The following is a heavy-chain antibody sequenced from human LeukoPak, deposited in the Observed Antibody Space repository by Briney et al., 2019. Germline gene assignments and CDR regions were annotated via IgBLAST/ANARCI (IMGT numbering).Heavy chain of an antibody. D-gene: IGHD4-23*01. CDR3: ARAGTTVVSTAYY. J-gene: IGHJ4*02. V-gene: IGHV1-46*01. Sequence: ASVRVSCKASGYTFTSYYMHWVRQAPGHGLEWMGIINPSGGSTSYAQKFQGRLTMTRDTSTRTVYMELSSLRSEDTAVYYCARAGTTVVSTAYYWGQGTLVTVSS. CDR1: GYTFTSYY. CDR2: INPSGGST.